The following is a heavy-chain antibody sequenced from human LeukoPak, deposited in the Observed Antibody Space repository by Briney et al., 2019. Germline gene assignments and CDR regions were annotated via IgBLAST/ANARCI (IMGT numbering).Heavy chain of an antibody. CDR2: IYYSGST. V-gene: IGHV4-59*01. D-gene: IGHD4-17*01. Sequence: PSETLSLTCTVSGGSISSYYWSWIRQPPGKGLEWIGYIYYSGSTNYNPSLKSRVTISVDTSKNQFSLKLSSVTAADTAVYYCARVPHYGDYTDAFDIWGQGTMVTVSS. CDR3: ARVPHYGDYTDAFDI. CDR1: GGSISSYY. J-gene: IGHJ3*02.